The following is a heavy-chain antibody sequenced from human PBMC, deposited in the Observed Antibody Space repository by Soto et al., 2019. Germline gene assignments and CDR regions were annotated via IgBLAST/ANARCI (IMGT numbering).Heavy chain of an antibody. V-gene: IGHV3-74*01. CDR3: ARDAYNVMGV. J-gene: IGHJ6*02. Sequence: EVQLVESGGGLVQPGGSLRLSCAASGFTFSTYWMHWVRQAPGKGLVWVSRINSDGSTTNYADAVKGRFTISRDNAKNALYLQINRLSADDTAIDYCARDAYNVMGVWGQGTTVTVSS. CDR2: INSDGSTT. CDR1: GFTFSTYW.